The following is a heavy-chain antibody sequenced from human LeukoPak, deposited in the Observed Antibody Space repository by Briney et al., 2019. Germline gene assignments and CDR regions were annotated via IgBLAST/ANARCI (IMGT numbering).Heavy chain of an antibody. CDR3: ARGQLLQTRTYNWFDP. CDR2: ISYDGSNK. V-gene: IGHV3-30*04. CDR1: GFTFSSYA. J-gene: IGHJ5*02. D-gene: IGHD2-2*01. Sequence: PGGSLRLSCAASGFTFSSYAMHWVRQAPGKGLEWVAVISYDGSNKYYADSVKGRFTISRDNSKNTLYLQMNSLRAEDTAVYYCARGQLLQTRTYNWFDPWGQGTLVTVSS.